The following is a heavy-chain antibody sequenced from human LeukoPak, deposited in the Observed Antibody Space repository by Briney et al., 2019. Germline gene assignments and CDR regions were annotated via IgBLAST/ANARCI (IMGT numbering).Heavy chain of an antibody. D-gene: IGHD5-12*01. J-gene: IGHJ3*01. V-gene: IGHV1-2*06. Sequence: ASVKVSCKASGYTFTAYYMHWVRQVPGQGLEWMGRINPNSGDTDYAQKFQGRVIMTRDTSISTAYMEVSRLRSDDTAVYYCARVDSGHDYGPSWGQGTAVTVSS. CDR2: INPNSGDT. CDR3: ARVDSGHDYGPS. CDR1: GYTFTAYY.